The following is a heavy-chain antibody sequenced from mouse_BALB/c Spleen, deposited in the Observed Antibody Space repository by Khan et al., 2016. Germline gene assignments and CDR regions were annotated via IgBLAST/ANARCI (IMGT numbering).Heavy chain of an antibody. V-gene: IGHV9-3-1*01. CDR2: INTYTGEP. CDR1: VYTFTNYG. J-gene: IGHJ3*01. D-gene: IGHD2-1*01. CDR3: ARGGNQGWFAY. Sequence: QIQLVQSGPELKKPGETVKISCKASVYTFTNYGMNWVKQAPGKGLKWMGWINTYTGEPTYADDFKGRFAFSLETSASTAYLQINNLKNEDTATYFCARGGNQGWFAYWGQGTLVTVSA.